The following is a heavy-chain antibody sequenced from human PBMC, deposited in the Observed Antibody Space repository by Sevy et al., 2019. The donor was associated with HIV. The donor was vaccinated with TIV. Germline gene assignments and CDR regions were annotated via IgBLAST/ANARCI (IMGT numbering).Heavy chain of an antibody. Sequence: ASLKVSCKASGYTFIDYYLIWVRQAPGQGLEWMGRFNPNSGDTNYAQKFQGRVTMTRDASINSAYMELSRLKSDDTAVYYCAREWGFAMANAFDIWGQGTMVTVSS. D-gene: IGHD2-2*01. CDR2: FNPNSGDT. CDR3: AREWGFAMANAFDI. CDR1: GYTFIDYY. V-gene: IGHV1-2*06. J-gene: IGHJ3*02.